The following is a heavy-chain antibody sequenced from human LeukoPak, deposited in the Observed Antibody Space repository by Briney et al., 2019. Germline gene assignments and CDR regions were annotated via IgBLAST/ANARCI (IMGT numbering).Heavy chain of an antibody. CDR3: ARRPYGMDV. J-gene: IGHJ6*02. CDR1: GGSISNYY. CDR2: VYYSGTT. Sequence: SSETLSLTCTVPGGSISNYYWSWIRQPPGKGLEWIGFVYYSGTTNYNPSLKSRVTISVDTSKNQFSLKLISVAAADTAVYFCARRPYGMDVWGQGTTVTVSS. V-gene: IGHV4-59*08.